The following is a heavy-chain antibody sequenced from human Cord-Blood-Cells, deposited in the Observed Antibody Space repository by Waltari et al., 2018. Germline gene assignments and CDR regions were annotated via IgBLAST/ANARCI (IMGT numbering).Heavy chain of an antibody. V-gene: IGHV1-3*01. CDR2: INAGNGNT. Sequence: QVQLVQSGAEVKKPGASVKVSCKASGYTFTSYAMHWVRQAPGQRLEWMGWINAGNGNTKYSQKFQGGVTITRDTSASKAYMELSSLRSEDTAVYYCARGGDCSSTSCLNWFDPWGQGTLVTVSS. CDR1: GYTFTSYA. D-gene: IGHD2-2*01. J-gene: IGHJ5*02. CDR3: ARGGDCSSTSCLNWFDP.